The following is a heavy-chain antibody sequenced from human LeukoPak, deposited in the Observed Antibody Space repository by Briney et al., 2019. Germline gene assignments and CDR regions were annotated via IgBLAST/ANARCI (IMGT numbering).Heavy chain of an antibody. CDR3: ARGGTAFKPYNWFDP. V-gene: IGHV1-46*01. CDR2: INPSGGST. D-gene: IGHD5-18*01. CDR1: GYTFTSYY. J-gene: IGHJ5*02. Sequence: ASVKVSCKASGYTFTSYYMHWARQAPGQGLEWMGIINPSGGSTSYAQKFQGRVTMTRDTSTSTVYMELSSLRSEDTAVYYCARGGTAFKPYNWFDPWGQGTLVTVSS.